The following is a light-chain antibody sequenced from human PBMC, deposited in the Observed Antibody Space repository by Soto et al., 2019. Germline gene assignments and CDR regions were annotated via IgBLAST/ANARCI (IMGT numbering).Light chain of an antibody. V-gene: IGKV3-15*01. CDR3: QQYNNWPLT. J-gene: IGKJ4*01. CDR2: GAS. CDR1: QSVSSN. Sequence: DIVMTQSPATLSVSPGERATLSCRASQSVSSNLAWYQQKPGQAPRLLIYGASTRATAIAARFSGSGSGTDFTLTISSLQSEDFAVYYCQQYNNWPLTFGGGTKVEIK.